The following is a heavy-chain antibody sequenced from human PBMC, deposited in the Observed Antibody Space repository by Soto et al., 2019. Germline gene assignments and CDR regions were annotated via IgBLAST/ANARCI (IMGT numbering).Heavy chain of an antibody. J-gene: IGHJ3*01. D-gene: IGHD3-3*01. CDR3: AKDTVGGYSFWSGYYSDGLDV. CDR2: KSGSADGT. CDR1: GFTFDSYA. Sequence: EVKLLESGGGLAQPGGSLRLSCVGSGFTFDSYAISWARQPQGEGLKGIEAKSGSADGTDYAHSVRGRFTISRDNAKKTVHLQMDSLRVEDTAVYFCAKDTVGGYSFWSGYYSDGLDVWGQGTLVTVS. V-gene: IGHV3-23*01.